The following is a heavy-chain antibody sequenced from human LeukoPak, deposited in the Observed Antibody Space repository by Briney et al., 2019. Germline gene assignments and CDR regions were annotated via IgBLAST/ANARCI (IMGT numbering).Heavy chain of an antibody. CDR3: AKDSSRWAFDY. J-gene: IGHJ4*02. V-gene: IGHV3-30*18. D-gene: IGHD2-2*01. Sequence: GGSLRLSCTISGVTLSSYGWHWARQAPGKGLEWVTFTSYDGSREYYADSLKGRFTISRDDSKNTIYLQMNSLTTEDTAVYFCAKDSSRWAFDYWGQGTLVTVSS. CDR2: TSYDGSRE. CDR1: GVTLSSYG.